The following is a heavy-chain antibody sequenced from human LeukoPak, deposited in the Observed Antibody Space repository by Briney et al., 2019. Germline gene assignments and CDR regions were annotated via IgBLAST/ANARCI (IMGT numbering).Heavy chain of an antibody. J-gene: IGHJ4*02. Sequence: SETLSLTCTVSGGSISSSSYYWGWIRQPPGKGLEWIGSIYYSGSTYYNPSLKSRVTISVDTSKNQFSLKLSSVTAADTAVYYCARGVAAARGSFDYWGQGTLVTVFS. D-gene: IGHD6-6*01. V-gene: IGHV4-39*07. CDR3: ARGVAAARGSFDY. CDR1: GGSISSSSYY. CDR2: IYYSGST.